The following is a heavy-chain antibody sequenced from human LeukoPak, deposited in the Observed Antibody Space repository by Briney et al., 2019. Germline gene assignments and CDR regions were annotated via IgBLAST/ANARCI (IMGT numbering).Heavy chain of an antibody. CDR1: GGSISSHY. J-gene: IGHJ4*02. D-gene: IGHD2-2*01. Sequence: PSETLSLTRTVSGGSISSHYWSWIRQPPGKGLEWIGYIYYSGSTNYNPSLKSRVTISVDTSKNQFSLKLSSVTAADTAVYYCASSYCSSTSCYPGLDYWGQGTLVTVSS. V-gene: IGHV4-59*11. CDR3: ASSYCSSTSCYPGLDY. CDR2: IYYSGST.